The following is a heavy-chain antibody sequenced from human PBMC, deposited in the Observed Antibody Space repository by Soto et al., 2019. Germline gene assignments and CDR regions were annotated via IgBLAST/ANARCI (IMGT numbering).Heavy chain of an antibody. CDR3: AKGSHIAARPFYFDF. J-gene: IGHJ4*02. CDR1: GFTFRAFA. Sequence: GGSLRLSCAASGFTFRAFAMSWVRQAPGKGLEWVSTISGGTATTYADSAKGRFTVSRDNSKNTIYLQMNSLAPGDTAVYYCAKGSHIAARPFYFDFWGQGTQVTVSS. CDR2: ISGGTAT. D-gene: IGHD6-6*01. V-gene: IGHV3-23*01.